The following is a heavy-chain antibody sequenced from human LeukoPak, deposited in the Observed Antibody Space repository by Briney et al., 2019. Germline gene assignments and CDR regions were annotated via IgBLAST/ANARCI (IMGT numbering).Heavy chain of an antibody. CDR3: ARDLSPSGYDSDYFDY. V-gene: IGHV1-46*01. Sequence: GASVKVSCKAPGYTFTSYYMHWVRQAPGQGLEWMGIINPSGGSTSYAQKFQGRVTMTRDTSTSTVYMELSSLRSEDTAVYYCARDLSPSGYDSDYFDYWGQGTLVTVSS. CDR2: INPSGGST. CDR1: GYTFTSYY. J-gene: IGHJ4*02. D-gene: IGHD5-12*01.